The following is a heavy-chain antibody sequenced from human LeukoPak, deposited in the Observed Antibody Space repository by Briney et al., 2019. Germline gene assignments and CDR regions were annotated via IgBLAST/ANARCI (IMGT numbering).Heavy chain of an antibody. CDR3: ARHYLGGNYPDYFNH. CDR1: GGSISSGDHY. CDR2: IYYSGST. V-gene: IGHV4-30-4*01. Sequence: SETLSLTCTVSGGSISSGDHYWSWIRQHPGKGLEWIGYIYYSGSTYYNPSLKSRVTISIDTSKNQFSLNLNSVTAADTALYSCARHYLGGNYPDYFNHWGQGTLVTVSS. D-gene: IGHD1-26*01. J-gene: IGHJ4*02.